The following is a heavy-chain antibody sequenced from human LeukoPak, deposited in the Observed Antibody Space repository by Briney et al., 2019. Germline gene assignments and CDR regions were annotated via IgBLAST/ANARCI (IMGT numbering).Heavy chain of an antibody. J-gene: IGHJ4*02. CDR1: AVSISSGSYY. V-gene: IGHV4-61*02. CDR2: IYTSGST. CDR3: AREGGYDGFDY. D-gene: IGHD5-12*01. Sequence: SETLSLTCTVSAVSISSGSYYWSWLRQPPGKGLEWIGRIYTSGSTNYNPSLKSRVTISVDTSKNQFSLKLSSVTAADTAVYYCAREGGYDGFDYWGQGTLVTVSS.